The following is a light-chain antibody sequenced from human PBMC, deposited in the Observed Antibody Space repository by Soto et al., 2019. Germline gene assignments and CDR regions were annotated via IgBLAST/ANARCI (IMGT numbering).Light chain of an antibody. Sequence: QSALTQPASVSGSPGQSITISCAGTSSDVGAYNYVSWYQQHPGKAPKLMIYEVSNRPSGVSNRFSGSKSGSTASLTISGLQAEDEADYHCTSYTGTSSPWVFGGGTKLTVL. CDR3: TSYTGTSSPWV. CDR1: SSDVGAYNY. J-gene: IGLJ3*02. CDR2: EVS. V-gene: IGLV2-14*01.